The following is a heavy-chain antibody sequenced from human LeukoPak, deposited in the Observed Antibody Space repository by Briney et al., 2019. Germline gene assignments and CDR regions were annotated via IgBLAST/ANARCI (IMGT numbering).Heavy chain of an antibody. CDR1: GYTFTSYD. CDR2: MNPNSGNT. J-gene: IGHJ4*02. Sequence: ASVKVSCKASGYTFTSYDINWVRQATGQGLEWMGWMNPNSGNTGYAQKFQGRVTITRNTSISTAYMELSSLRSEDTAVYYCARCYPLNEYYFDYWGQGTLVTVSS. V-gene: IGHV1-8*03. CDR3: ARCYPLNEYYFDY. D-gene: IGHD2-15*01.